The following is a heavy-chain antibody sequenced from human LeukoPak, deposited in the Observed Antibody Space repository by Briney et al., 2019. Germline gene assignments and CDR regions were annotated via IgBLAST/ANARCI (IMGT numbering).Heavy chain of an antibody. V-gene: IGHV1-18*01. J-gene: IGHJ4*02. CDR2: ISAYDGNT. CDR1: GYTFSSYG. D-gene: IGHD1-26*01. CDR3: VQASGSKYGPATSDY. Sequence: ASVKVSCKASGYTFSSYGITWVRQAPGQGLEWVGGISAYDGNTKYAEKFQGRVTMTTDTSTSTAYMDLRSLRSDDTAVHYCVQASGSKYGPATSDYWGQGTLVIVSS.